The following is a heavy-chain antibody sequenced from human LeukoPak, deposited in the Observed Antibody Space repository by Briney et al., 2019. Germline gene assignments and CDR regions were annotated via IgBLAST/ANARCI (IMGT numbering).Heavy chain of an antibody. V-gene: IGHV3-30*18. Sequence: GRSLRLSCAASGFTFSSYGMHWVRQAPGKGLEWVAVISYDGSNKYYADSVKGRFTISRDNSKNTLYLQMNSLRAEDTAMYYCAKLSNWGSHQTDAFDIWGQGTMVTVSS. CDR1: GFTFSSYG. CDR3: AKLSNWGSHQTDAFDI. D-gene: IGHD7-27*01. J-gene: IGHJ3*02. CDR2: ISYDGSNK.